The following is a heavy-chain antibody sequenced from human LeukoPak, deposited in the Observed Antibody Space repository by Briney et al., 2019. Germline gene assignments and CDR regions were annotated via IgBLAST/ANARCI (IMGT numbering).Heavy chain of an antibody. CDR2: IRYDGSNK. Sequence: PGGSLRLSCAASGFTFSSYGMHWVRQAPGKGLEWVAFIRYDGSNKYYADSVKGRFTISRDNSKNTLYLQMNSPRAEDTAVYYCAKTARAIVGATFGYYWGQGTLVTVSS. V-gene: IGHV3-30*02. CDR3: AKTARAIVGATFGYY. CDR1: GFTFSSYG. J-gene: IGHJ4*02. D-gene: IGHD1-26*01.